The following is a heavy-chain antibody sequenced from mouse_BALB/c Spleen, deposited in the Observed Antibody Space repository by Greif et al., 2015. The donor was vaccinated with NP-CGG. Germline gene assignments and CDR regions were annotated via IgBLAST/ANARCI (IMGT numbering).Heavy chain of an antibody. CDR2: INPYNDGT. D-gene: IGHD2-4*01. CDR3: ALGDSVITTGGFAMDY. Sequence: EVQLQQSGPELVKPGASVKMSCKASGYTFTSYVMHWVKQKPGQGLEWIGYINPYNDGTKYNEKFKGRATLTSDKSSSTAYMELSSPTSEDSAVYYCALGDSVITTGGFAMDYWGQGTSVTVSS. J-gene: IGHJ4*01. V-gene: IGHV1-14*01. CDR1: GYTFTSYV.